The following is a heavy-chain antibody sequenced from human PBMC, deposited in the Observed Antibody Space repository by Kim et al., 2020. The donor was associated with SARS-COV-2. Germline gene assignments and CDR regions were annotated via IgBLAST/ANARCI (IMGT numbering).Heavy chain of an antibody. CDR1: GFTFSSYA. J-gene: IGHJ4*02. V-gene: IGHV3-23*01. CDR2: ISGSGGST. CDR3: AKDHDAMVRWLQFWFDYFDY. Sequence: GGSLRLSCAASGFTFSSYAMSWVRQAPGKGLEWVSAISGSGGSTYYADSVKGRFTIPRDNSKNTLYLQMNSLRAEDTAVYYCAKDHDAMVRWLQFWFDYFDYWGQGPLVTVSS. D-gene: IGHD5-12*01.